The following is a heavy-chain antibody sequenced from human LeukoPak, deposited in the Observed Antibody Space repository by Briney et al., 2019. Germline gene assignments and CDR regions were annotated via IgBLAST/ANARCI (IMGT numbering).Heavy chain of an antibody. CDR1: GFTFSSYA. V-gene: IGHV3-30-3*01. CDR3: ARDGGRYCSSTSCSSDAFDI. CDR2: ISYDGSNK. Sequence: GRSLRLSCAASGFTFSSYAMHWVRQAPGKGLEWVAVISYDGSNKYYADSVKGRFTISRDNSKNTLYLQMNSLRAEDTAVYYCARDGGRYCSSTSCSSDAFDIWGQGTMVTASS. D-gene: IGHD2-2*01. J-gene: IGHJ3*02.